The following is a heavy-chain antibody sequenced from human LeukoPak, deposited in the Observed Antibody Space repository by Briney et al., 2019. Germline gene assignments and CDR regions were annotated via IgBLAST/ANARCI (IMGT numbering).Heavy chain of an antibody. J-gene: IGHJ4*02. V-gene: IGHV3-30*03. CDR1: GFTFSSYG. CDR2: ISYDGSNK. Sequence: PGRSLSLSCAASGFTFSSYGMHWVRQAPGKGLEWVAVISYDGSNKYYADSVKGRFTISRDNSKNTLYLQMNSLRAEDTAVYYCARDFSASGSHDYWGQGALVTVSS. CDR3: ARDFSASGSHDY. D-gene: IGHD3-10*01.